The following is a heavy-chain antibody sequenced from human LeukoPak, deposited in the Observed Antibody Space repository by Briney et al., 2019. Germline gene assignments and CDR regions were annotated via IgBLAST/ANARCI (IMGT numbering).Heavy chain of an antibody. CDR2: INHSGST. D-gene: IGHD5-12*01. CDR3: ARAPLRYFDY. Sequence: PGGSLRLSCAASGFTFNRYAMSWIRQPPGKGLEWIGEINHSGSTNYNPSLKSRVTISVDTSKNQFSLKLSSVTAADTAVYYCARAPLRYFDYWGQGTLVTVSS. CDR1: GFTFNRYA. J-gene: IGHJ4*02. V-gene: IGHV4-34*01.